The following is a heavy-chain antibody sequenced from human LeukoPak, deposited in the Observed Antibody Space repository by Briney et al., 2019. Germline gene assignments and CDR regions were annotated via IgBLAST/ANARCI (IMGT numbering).Heavy chain of an antibody. Sequence: GGSLRLSCAASGFTFSSYWMSWVRQAPGKGLEWVANIKQDGSEKYYVDSVKGRFTISRDNAKNSLYLQMNSLRAEDTAVYCCARDQGYSSSWFDYWGQGTLVTVSS. D-gene: IGHD6-13*01. J-gene: IGHJ4*02. CDR1: GFTFSSYW. CDR3: ARDQGYSSSWFDY. V-gene: IGHV3-7*01. CDR2: IKQDGSEK.